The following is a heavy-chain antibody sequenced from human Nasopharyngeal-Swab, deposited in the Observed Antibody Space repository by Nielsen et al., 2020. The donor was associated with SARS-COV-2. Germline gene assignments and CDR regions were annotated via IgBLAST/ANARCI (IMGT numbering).Heavy chain of an antibody. Sequence: GSLKISCAASGFTFSIYAMSWVRQAPGKGLEWVSAISGSGGSTYYADSVKGRFTISRDNSKNTLYLQMNSLRAEDTAVYYCAKEEYSSSWYIGDYWGQGTLVTVSS. D-gene: IGHD6-13*01. CDR3: AKEEYSSSWYIGDY. J-gene: IGHJ4*02. CDR1: GFTFSIYA. V-gene: IGHV3-23*01. CDR2: ISGSGGST.